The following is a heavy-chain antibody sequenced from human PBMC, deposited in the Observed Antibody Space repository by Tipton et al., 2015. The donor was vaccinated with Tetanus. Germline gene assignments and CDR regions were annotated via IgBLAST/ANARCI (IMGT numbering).Heavy chain of an antibody. CDR2: ISWNSGSI. CDR3: TRNGVVTAIPFDY. J-gene: IGHJ4*02. V-gene: IGHV3-9*01. Sequence: SLRLSCAASGFTFDDYAMHWVRQAPGKGLEWVSGISWNSGSIGYADSVKGRFTISRDDSKSIAYLQMNSLKTEDTAVYYCTRNGVVTAIPFDYWGQGTLVTVSS. D-gene: IGHD2-21*02. CDR1: GFTFDDYA.